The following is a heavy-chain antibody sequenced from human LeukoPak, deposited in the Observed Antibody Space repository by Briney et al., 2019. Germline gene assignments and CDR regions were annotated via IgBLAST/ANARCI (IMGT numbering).Heavy chain of an antibody. V-gene: IGHV3-20*04. CDR2: INWNGGTT. Sequence: GGSLRRSCAASGITFDDFGMSWVRQAPGKGLEWVSGINWNGGTTAYADSVKGRFTISRDNAKNSLYLQMNSLRAEDTALYYCARENGCGGDCYYFDYWGQGTLVTVSS. D-gene: IGHD2-21*01. J-gene: IGHJ4*02. CDR1: GITFDDFG. CDR3: ARENGCGGDCYYFDY.